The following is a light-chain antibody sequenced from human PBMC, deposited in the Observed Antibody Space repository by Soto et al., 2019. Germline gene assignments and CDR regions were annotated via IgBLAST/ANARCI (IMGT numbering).Light chain of an antibody. Sequence: QSVLTQPASVSGSPGQSITISCTGTGSDVGGYKYVSWYQQRPGKAPKLVIHEVSNRPSGISDRFSGSKSGNTASLIISGLSADNEGEYYCSSYTASNTYLFGTGTKLTVL. J-gene: IGLJ1*01. CDR1: GSDVGGYKY. CDR3: SSYTASNTYL. V-gene: IGLV2-14*01. CDR2: EVS.